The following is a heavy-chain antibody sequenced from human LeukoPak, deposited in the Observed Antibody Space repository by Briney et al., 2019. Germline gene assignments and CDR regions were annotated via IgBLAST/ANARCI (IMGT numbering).Heavy chain of an antibody. CDR2: IWYDGSNK. CDR3: ARDWELGPWFDP. CDR1: GSTFSSYG. V-gene: IGHV3-33*01. Sequence: GRSLRLSCAASGSTFSSYGMHWVRQAPGKGLEWVAVIWYDGSNKYYADSVKGRFTISRDNSKNTLCLQMNSLRAEDTAVYYCARDWELGPWFDPWGQGTLVTVSS. J-gene: IGHJ5*02. D-gene: IGHD1-26*01.